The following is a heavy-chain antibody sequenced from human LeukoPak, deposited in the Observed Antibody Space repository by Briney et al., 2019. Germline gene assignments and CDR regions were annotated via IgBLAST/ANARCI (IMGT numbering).Heavy chain of an antibody. D-gene: IGHD3-10*01. CDR2: ISYDGSNK. CDR1: GFTFSAYG. Sequence: PGGSLRLSCAASGFTFSAYGIHWVRQAPGKGLEWVAVISYDGSNKYYVDSVKGRFTISRDNSKNTLYLQMNSLRAEDTALYYCTKGSSSGSSYYFHGMDVWGQGTTVTVS. V-gene: IGHV3-30*18. J-gene: IGHJ6*02. CDR3: TKGSSSGSSYYFHGMDV.